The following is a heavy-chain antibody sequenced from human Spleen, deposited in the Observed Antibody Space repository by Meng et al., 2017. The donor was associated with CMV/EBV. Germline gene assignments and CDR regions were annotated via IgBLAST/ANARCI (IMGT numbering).Heavy chain of an antibody. CDR1: GYTFSDYY. V-gene: IGHV1-2*02. CDR3: ARHSTYYDFWSGHQRPYGMDV. D-gene: IGHD3-3*01. CDR2: ISPQSGGT. J-gene: IGHJ6*02. Sequence: ASVKVSCKASGYTFSDYYIHWVRQAPGQGLEWMGWISPQSGGTKYAQKFQGRVTMTRATSISTVYIELSRLRSDDTAMYYCARHSTYYDFWSGHQRPYGMDVWGQGTTVTVSS.